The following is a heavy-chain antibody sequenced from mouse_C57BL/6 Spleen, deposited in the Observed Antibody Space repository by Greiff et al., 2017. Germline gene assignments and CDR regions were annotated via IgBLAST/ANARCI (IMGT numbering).Heavy chain of an antibody. CDR1: GFSLTSYA. Sequence: VQLKQSGPGLVQPSQSLSITCTVSGFSLTSYAISWVRQPPGQGLEWLGVIWTGGGNNYNSALKSRLSISKNNSKSQVFLKMSSLQTDDTARYYCARKGYDAYYFDYWGQGTTLTVSS. J-gene: IGHJ2*01. CDR3: ARKGYDAYYFDY. D-gene: IGHD3-2*02. CDR2: IWTGGGN. V-gene: IGHV2-9-1*01.